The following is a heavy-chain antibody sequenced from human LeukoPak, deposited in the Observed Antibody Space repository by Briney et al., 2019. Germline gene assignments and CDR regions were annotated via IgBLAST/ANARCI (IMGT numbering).Heavy chain of an antibody. CDR3: ARGRLEQQLFPRGKNYYYYMDV. D-gene: IGHD6-13*01. CDR1: GGYISSYY. J-gene: IGHJ6*03. V-gene: IGHV4-59*01. Sequence: SETLSLTCTVSGGYISSYYWSWIRQSPGKGLEWIGYIYYGGSTNYNSSLKSRVTISVDTSKNQFSLKLRSVTAADTAVYYCARGRLEQQLFPRGKNYYYYMDVWGKGTTVTVSS. CDR2: IYYGGST.